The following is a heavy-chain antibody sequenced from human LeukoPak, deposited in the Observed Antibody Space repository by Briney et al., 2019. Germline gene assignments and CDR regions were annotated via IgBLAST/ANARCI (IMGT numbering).Heavy chain of an antibody. D-gene: IGHD2-15*01. Sequence: ASVKVSCKTSGYTFTNYDINWVRQTAGQGLEWMGWMNPNSGNTGYAQKLQGRVTMTRNTSIMTAYMELTGLTFEDTAVYYCARRDCDGGGCFEFLSLAFDSWGQGSLVTVSS. CDR3: ARRDCDGGGCFEFLSLAFDS. V-gene: IGHV1-8*01. CDR2: MNPNSGNT. J-gene: IGHJ4*02. CDR1: GYTFTNYD.